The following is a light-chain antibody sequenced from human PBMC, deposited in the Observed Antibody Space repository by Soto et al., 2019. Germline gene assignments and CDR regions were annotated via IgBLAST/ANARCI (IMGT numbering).Light chain of an antibody. CDR1: QSVSSY. Sequence: EIVLTQSPATLSLSPGERATLSCRANQSVSSYLAWYQQKPGQAPRLLIYDASNRATGIPARFSGSASGTVFTLTISGLAPEDFAVYYCQRRSNWATFGQGTKV. CDR2: DAS. J-gene: IGKJ1*01. CDR3: QRRSNWAT. V-gene: IGKV3-11*01.